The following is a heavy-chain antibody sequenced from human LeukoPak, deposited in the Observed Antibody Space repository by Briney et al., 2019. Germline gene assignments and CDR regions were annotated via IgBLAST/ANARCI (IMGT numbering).Heavy chain of an antibody. D-gene: IGHD3-9*01. V-gene: IGHV3-21*06. CDR1: GFTFRNYY. CDR2: ISSRSNYK. J-gene: IGHJ3*02. CDR3: ASASGPEVYDIFDI. Sequence: PGGSLRLSCAASGFTFRNYYMSWIRQAPGKGLEWLSSISSRSNYKYYADSAKCRFAISRDSAENSLYLEMTSLRFEDTAVYYCASASGPEVYDIFDIWGQGTLVTVSS.